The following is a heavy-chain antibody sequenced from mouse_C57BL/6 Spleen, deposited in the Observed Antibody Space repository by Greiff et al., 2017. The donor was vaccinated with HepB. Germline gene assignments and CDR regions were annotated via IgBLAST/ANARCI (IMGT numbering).Heavy chain of an antibody. CDR1: GFNIKDYY. CDR3: TSNLVTTLFDY. Sequence: EVQLQQSGAELVRPGASVKLSCTASGFNIKDYYMHWVKQRPEQGLEWIGRIDPEDGDTEYAPKFQGKATMTADTSSNTAYLQLSSLTSEDTAVYYCTSNLVTTLFDYWGQGTTLTVSS. V-gene: IGHV14-1*01. D-gene: IGHD2-2*01. CDR2: IDPEDGDT. J-gene: IGHJ2*01.